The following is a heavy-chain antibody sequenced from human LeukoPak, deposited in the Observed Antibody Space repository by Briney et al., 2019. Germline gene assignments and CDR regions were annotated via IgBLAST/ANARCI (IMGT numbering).Heavy chain of an antibody. V-gene: IGHV3-33*08. Sequence: GGSLRLSCSASGFTFSSCAMHWVRQVPGKGLEWVAAIWFDGIRKYYADSVKGRLTISRDNSKNTLYLQMNSLRAEDTAVYYCARDLEDSSPFGAFDMWGQGTMVTVSS. CDR2: IWFDGIRK. D-gene: IGHD3-22*01. J-gene: IGHJ3*02. CDR3: ARDLEDSSPFGAFDM. CDR1: GFTFSSCA.